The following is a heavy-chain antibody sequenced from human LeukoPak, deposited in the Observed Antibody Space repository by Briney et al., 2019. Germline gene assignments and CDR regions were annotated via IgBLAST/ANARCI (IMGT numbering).Heavy chain of an antibody. CDR3: ARTDSIVVVPAAGWFDP. CDR2: ISSSSSYI. V-gene: IGHV3-21*01. D-gene: IGHD2-2*01. Sequence: GGSLRLSCAASGFTFSSYSMNWVRQAPGKGLEWVSSISSSSSYIYYADSVKGRFTISRDNAKNSLYLQMNSLRAEDTAVYYCARTDSIVVVPAAGWFDPWGQGTLVTVSS. CDR1: GFTFSSYS. J-gene: IGHJ5*02.